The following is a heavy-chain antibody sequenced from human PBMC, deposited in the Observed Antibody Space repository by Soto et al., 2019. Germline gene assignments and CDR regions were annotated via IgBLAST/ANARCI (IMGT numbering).Heavy chain of an antibody. V-gene: IGHV4-39*01. Sequence: SETLSLTCTVSGGSISSSSYYWGWIRQPPGKGLEWIGSIYYSGSTYYNPSLKSRVTISVDTSKNQFSLKLSSVTAADTAVYYCARHGYCSGGSCYPGNFDYWGQGTLVTVSS. CDR3: ARHGYCSGGSCYPGNFDY. D-gene: IGHD2-15*01. CDR2: IYYSGST. CDR1: GGSISSSSYY. J-gene: IGHJ4*02.